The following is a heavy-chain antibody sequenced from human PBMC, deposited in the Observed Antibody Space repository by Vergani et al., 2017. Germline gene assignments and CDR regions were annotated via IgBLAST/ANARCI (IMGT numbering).Heavy chain of an antibody. Sequence: QVQLQQWGGGLLKPSETLSLTCVVNGGSFTSYHWTWIRQSPGEGLEWVGGIDHTGRPDYNPSLKSRLTMSVDTSRNQFSRLLNSVTATDTAIYFCARVNTDTNGHLYYYYYMDVWGQGTAVTVS. J-gene: IGHJ6*03. CDR2: IDHTGRP. D-gene: IGHD2-8*01. V-gene: IGHV4-34*01. CDR1: GGSFTSYH. CDR3: ARVNTDTNGHLYYYYYMDV.